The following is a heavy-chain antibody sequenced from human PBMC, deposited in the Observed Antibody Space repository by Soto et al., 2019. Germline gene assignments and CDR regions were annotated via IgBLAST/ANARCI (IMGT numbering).Heavy chain of an antibody. D-gene: IGHD3-16*01. V-gene: IGHV3-33*01. J-gene: IGHJ4*02. CDR2: SWYVASGGNI. CDR3: GGDPDGGSRDYLDL. Sequence: QVQMVESGGGVVQPGRSLRLSCAASGFTLSNYAMHWVRQAPGKGLEWVAVSWYVASGGNIYYADSVKGRFAISGDDSKNGLYLEMKNLRAEDSGVYYCGGDPDGGSRDYLDLWGQGTLVTVSS. CDR1: GFTLSNYA.